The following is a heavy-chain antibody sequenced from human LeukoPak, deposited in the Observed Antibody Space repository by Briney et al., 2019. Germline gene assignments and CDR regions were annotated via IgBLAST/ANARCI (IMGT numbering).Heavy chain of an antibody. J-gene: IGHJ3*02. CDR2: ISGSGGST. CDR1: GFTFSTFA. V-gene: IGHV3-23*01. D-gene: IGHD3-22*01. CDR3: AKGFVTDSSGYYAVFAFDI. Sequence: GGSLRLSCAASGFTFSTFAMSWVRQAPGKGLEWVSTISGSGGSTYYADSVKGRYTISRDNSKNTLYLQMNSLRAEDTAVYYCAKGFVTDSSGYYAVFAFDIWGQGTMVTVSS.